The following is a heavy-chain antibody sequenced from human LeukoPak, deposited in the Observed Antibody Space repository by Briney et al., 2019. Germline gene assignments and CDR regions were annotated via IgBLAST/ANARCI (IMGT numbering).Heavy chain of an antibody. J-gene: IGHJ4*02. D-gene: IGHD3-3*02. CDR1: GGSFSGYY. CDR2: INHSGST. Sequence: SETLSLTCAVYGGSFSGYYWSWIRQPPGKGLEWIGEINHSGSTNYNPSLKSRVTISVGTSKNQFSLKLSSVTAADTAVYYCAREVVLEHRYYFDYWGQGTLVTVSS. CDR3: AREVVLEHRYYFDY. V-gene: IGHV4-34*01.